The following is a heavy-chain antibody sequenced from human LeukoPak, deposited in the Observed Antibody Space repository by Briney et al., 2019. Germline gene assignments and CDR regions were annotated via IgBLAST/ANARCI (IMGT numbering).Heavy chain of an antibody. Sequence: ASVKVSCKVSGYTLTELSMHWVRQAPGKGLEWMGGFDPEDGETIYAQKFQGRVTMTEDTSTDTAYMEPSSLRSEDKAVYYCATDRMSIAALPSGFDIWGPGTMVTVSS. V-gene: IGHV1-24*01. CDR3: ATDRMSIAALPSGFDI. CDR2: FDPEDGET. CDR1: GYTLTELS. D-gene: IGHD6-6*01. J-gene: IGHJ3*02.